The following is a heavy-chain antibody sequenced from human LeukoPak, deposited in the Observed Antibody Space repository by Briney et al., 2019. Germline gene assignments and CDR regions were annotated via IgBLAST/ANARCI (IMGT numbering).Heavy chain of an antibody. V-gene: IGHV4-61*01. D-gene: IGHD3-10*01. J-gene: IGHJ4*02. CDR1: GGSVSSGSYY. Sequence: PSETLSLTCTVSGGSVSSGSYYWSWLRQPPGKGLELIANIYFSGTTSYNPSLKCRVNTSLDTSKNQFSLKLSSVTAADTAVYYCAGSPSYGSGSYNLDYWGPGTLVTVSS. CDR3: AGSPSYGSGSYNLDY. CDR2: IYFSGTT.